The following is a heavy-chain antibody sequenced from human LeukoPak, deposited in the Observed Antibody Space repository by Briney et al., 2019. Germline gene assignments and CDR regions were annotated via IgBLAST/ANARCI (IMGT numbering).Heavy chain of an antibody. D-gene: IGHD2-2*01. CDR1: GFTFSSYS. Sequence: GGSLRLSCAASGFTFSSYSMNWVRQAPGKGLEWVSYISGSSGTIYYTDSVKGRFTISRDNAKNSLYLQMNSLRAEDTAVYYCARDLDVVVPAAIPPYYFDYWGQGTLVTVSS. V-gene: IGHV3-48*01. J-gene: IGHJ4*02. CDR3: ARDLDVVVPAAIPPYYFDY. CDR2: ISGSSGTI.